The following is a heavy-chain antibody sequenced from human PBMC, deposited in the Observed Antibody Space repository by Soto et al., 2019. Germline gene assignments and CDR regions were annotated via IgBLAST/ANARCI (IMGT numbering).Heavy chain of an antibody. CDR2: IIPIFGTA. Sequence: SVKVSCKASGGTFSSYAISWVRQAPGQGLEWMGGIIPIFGTANYAQKFQGRVTITADESTSTAYMELSSLRSEDTAVYYCARGRYCSGGSCYGFLGYRGQGTLVTVSS. J-gene: IGHJ4*02. D-gene: IGHD2-15*01. CDR1: GGTFSSYA. CDR3: ARGRYCSGGSCYGFLGY. V-gene: IGHV1-69*13.